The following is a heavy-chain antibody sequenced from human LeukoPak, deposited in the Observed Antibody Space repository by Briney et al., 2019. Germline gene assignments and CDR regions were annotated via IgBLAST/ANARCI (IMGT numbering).Heavy chain of an antibody. V-gene: IGHV3-23*01. D-gene: IGHD5-12*01. CDR1: GFTFNNYA. CDR2: IIASSGST. J-gene: IGHJ4*02. CDR3: AKGGYDFVEIAYFDF. Sequence: PGGSLRLSCAASGFTFNNYAMNWVRQAPGKGLEWVSLIIASSGSTFYADSVKGRFTISRDNSKNTLYLQMNSLSAEDTAVYYCAKGGYDFVEIAYFDFWGRGTLVTVSS.